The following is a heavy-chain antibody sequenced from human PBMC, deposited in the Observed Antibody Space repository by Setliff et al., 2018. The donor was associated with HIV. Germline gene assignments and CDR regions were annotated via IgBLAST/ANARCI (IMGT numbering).Heavy chain of an antibody. CDR1: GYTFTTYS. D-gene: IGHD6-25*01. J-gene: IGHJ4*01. CDR3: VRGALLAAFDFDH. Sequence: ASVKVSCKASGYTFTTYSLHWVRQAPGQSLEWMAWMHVGKGDRKYSQDFQGGITISTETSANTAYMELTDLRSDDTAVYFCVRGALLAAFDFDHWGHGTLVTVSS. V-gene: IGHV1-3*01. CDR2: MHVGKGDR.